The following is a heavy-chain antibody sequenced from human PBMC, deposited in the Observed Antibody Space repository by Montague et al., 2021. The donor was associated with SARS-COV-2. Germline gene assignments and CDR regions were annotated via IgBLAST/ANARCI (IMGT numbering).Heavy chain of an antibody. CDR1: GFSLSTSGMC. Sequence: PALGKPTQTLTLTCTFSGFSLSTSGMCVSWIRQPPGKALEWLARXDWDDDKYYSTSLKTRLTISKDTSKNQVVLTMTNMDPMDTATYYCARMAMVRGVPLDYWGQGTLVTVSS. CDR2: XDWDDDK. D-gene: IGHD3-10*01. J-gene: IGHJ4*02. CDR3: ARMAMVRGVPLDY. V-gene: IGHV2-70*11.